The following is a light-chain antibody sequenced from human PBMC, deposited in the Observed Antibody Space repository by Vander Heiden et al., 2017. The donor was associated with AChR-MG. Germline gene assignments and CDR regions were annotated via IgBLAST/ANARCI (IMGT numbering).Light chain of an antibody. Sequence: DIQMTQSPSTPSASVADRVTITCRASQSISSWLAWYQQKPGKAPKLLIYKASSLESGVPARFSGSGSGTEFTLTISSLQPDDFATYYCQQYNSYPFTFGPGTKVDIK. CDR1: QSISSW. V-gene: IGKV1-5*03. J-gene: IGKJ3*01. CDR2: KAS. CDR3: QQYNSYPFT.